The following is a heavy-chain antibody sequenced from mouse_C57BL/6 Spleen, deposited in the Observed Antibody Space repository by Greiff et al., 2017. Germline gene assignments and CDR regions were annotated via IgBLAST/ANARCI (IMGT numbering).Heavy chain of an antibody. Sequence: VQLQQPGAELVMPGASVKLSCKASGYTFTSYWMHWVKQRPGQGLEWIGEIDPSDSYTNYNQKFKGKSTLTVDKSSSTAYMQLSSLTSEDSAVYYCARSRGSFFDYWGQGTTLTVSS. D-gene: IGHD1-1*01. V-gene: IGHV1-69*01. CDR1: GYTFTSYW. CDR3: ARSRGSFFDY. CDR2: IDPSDSYT. J-gene: IGHJ2*01.